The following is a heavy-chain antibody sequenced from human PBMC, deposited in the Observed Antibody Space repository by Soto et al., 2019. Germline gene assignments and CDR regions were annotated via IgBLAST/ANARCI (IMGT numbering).Heavy chain of an antibody. V-gene: IGHV1-69*13. Sequence: GASVKVSCKASGGTFSSYAISWVRQAPGQGLEWMGGIIPIFGTANYAQKFQGRVTITADESTSTAYMELSSLRSEDTAVYYCARVGYYDILTANYYYYGMDVWGQGTTVTVSS. CDR1: GGTFSSYA. CDR2: IIPIFGTA. J-gene: IGHJ6*02. D-gene: IGHD3-9*01. CDR3: ARVGYYDILTANYYYYGMDV.